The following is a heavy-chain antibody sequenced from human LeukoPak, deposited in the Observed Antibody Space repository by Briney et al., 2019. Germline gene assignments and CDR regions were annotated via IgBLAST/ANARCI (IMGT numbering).Heavy chain of an antibody. J-gene: IGHJ4*02. CDR2: IYHSGST. V-gene: IGHV4-38-2*02. CDR3: ARGDGSLSKY. D-gene: IGHD1-26*01. CDR1: GYSISSGYY. Sequence: PSETLSLTCTVSGYSISSGYYWGWIRQPPGKGLEWIGSIYHSGSTYYNPSLKSRVTISVDRSKNQFSLKLRSVTAADTAVYYCARGDGSLSKYWGQGTLVTVSS.